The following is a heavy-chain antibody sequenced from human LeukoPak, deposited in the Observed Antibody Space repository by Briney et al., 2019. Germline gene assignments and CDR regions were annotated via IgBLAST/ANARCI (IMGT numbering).Heavy chain of an antibody. Sequence: SETLSLTCSVSGGSISGYYWSWVRQPPGKGLEWVGYIAYSGTTYYNPSLRSRVTISVDTPKNQFSLRLSPVTAADTAVYYCLRHTAATTLDYWGQGTLVTVSS. D-gene: IGHD2-15*01. CDR1: GGSISGYY. J-gene: IGHJ4*02. CDR2: IAYSGTT. CDR3: LRHTAATTLDY. V-gene: IGHV4-59*08.